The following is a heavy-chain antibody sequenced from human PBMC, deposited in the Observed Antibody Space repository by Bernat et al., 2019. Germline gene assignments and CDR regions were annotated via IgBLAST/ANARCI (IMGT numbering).Heavy chain of an antibody. CDR1: GFTFSSYA. J-gene: IGHJ3*02. CDR2: ISYDGSNK. V-gene: IGHV3-30-3*01. Sequence: QVQLVESGGGVVQPGRSLRLSCAASGFTFSSYAMHWVRQAPGKGLEWVAVISYDGSNKYYADSVKGRFTISRDNSKNTLYLQMNSLRAEDTAVYYCASNGECSSTSCFWAFDIWGQGTMVTVSS. D-gene: IGHD2-2*01. CDR3: ASNGECSSTSCFWAFDI.